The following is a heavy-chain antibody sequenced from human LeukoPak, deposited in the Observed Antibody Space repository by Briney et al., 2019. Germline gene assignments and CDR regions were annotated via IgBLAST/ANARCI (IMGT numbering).Heavy chain of an antibody. V-gene: IGHV3-30-3*01. J-gene: IGHJ4*02. CDR1: GFTFSSYA. Sequence: TGRSLRLSCAASGFTFSSYAMHWVRQAPGKGLEWVAVISYDGGNKYYADSVKGRFTISRDNSKNTLYLQMNSLRAEDTAVYYCARDKTDYFDYWGQGTLVTVSS. CDR3: ARDKTDYFDY. CDR2: ISYDGGNK.